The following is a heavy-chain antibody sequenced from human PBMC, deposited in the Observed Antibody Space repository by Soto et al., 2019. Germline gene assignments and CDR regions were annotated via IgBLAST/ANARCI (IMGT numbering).Heavy chain of an antibody. V-gene: IGHV3-23*01. CDR3: AKSFCSRSSRLFVWVNP. J-gene: IGHJ5*02. D-gene: IGHD3-3*01. Sequence: GGSLRLSCAASGLSFSSFAMSWVRQAPGKGLECLSPISASGTPTLHAESVKGPFSVPRDKSKNTLFLEMNNLIVAHTAIYSCAKSFCSRSSRLFVWVNPWGPGPLVTVAS. CDR2: ISASGTPT. CDR1: GLSFSSFA.